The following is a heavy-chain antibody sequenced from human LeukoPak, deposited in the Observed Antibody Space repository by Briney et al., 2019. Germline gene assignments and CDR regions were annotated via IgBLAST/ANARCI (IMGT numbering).Heavy chain of an antibody. V-gene: IGHV4-4*07. CDR3: ARDYNNWYFDL. CDR1: GDSISSYY. D-gene: IGHD5-24*01. CDR2: IYPSGSA. J-gene: IGHJ2*01. Sequence: SETLFLTCDVSGDSISSYYWSWIRQPAGKGLEWLGRIYPSGSANYNPSLKSRGTMSVDTSKNQFSLRLSSGTAADTAVYFCARDYNNWYFDLWGRGTLVTVSS.